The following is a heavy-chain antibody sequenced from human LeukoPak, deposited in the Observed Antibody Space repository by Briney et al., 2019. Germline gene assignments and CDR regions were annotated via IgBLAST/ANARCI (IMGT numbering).Heavy chain of an antibody. J-gene: IGHJ4*02. V-gene: IGHV3-23*01. CDR1: GLTFYTYA. CDR2: ISGRDGRT. CDR3: STSPSFGSSWYQFNY. D-gene: IGHD6-13*01. Sequence: GGSLRLSCSVSGLTFYTYAMSWVRQAPGKGLEWVSAISGRDGRTYYTDSVKGRFTISRDNSKNTPYLQMNSLRAEDTAVYYCSTSPSFGSSWYQFNYWGQGALVIVSS.